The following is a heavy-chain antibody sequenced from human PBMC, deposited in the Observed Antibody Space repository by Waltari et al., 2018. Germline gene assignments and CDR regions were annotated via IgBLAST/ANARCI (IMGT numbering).Heavy chain of an antibody. V-gene: IGHV3-23*01. CDR2: ITGRGLTT. J-gene: IGHJ4*02. CDR3: AKEWEDTAMVAYYFDS. CDR1: MFPFRNYA. Sequence: EVHLLESGGGLVQPGGSLRLSCTTSMFPFRNYALSWVRQAPGKGLGWGSAITGRGLTTYYADSVKGRFTVSRDNSRNTVFLQMNTLRGDDTAVYYCAKEWEDTAMVAYYFDSWGQGTLVTVSS. D-gene: IGHD5-18*01.